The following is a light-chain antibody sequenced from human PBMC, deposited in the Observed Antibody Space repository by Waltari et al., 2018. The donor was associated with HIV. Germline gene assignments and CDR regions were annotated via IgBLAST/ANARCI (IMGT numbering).Light chain of an antibody. J-gene: IGLJ3*02. CDR1: KIVRKH. CDR3: QVWDGSTGV. V-gene: IGLV3-9*01. Sequence: SSELTQPLSLSAALGHTTTCTCGGTKIVRKHVRWYQQGPGKSPVLVIYKDRSRPSGIPERFSAANSGNTATLIISGVQVGDEAVFYCQVWDGSTGVFGGGTKLTVL. CDR2: KDR.